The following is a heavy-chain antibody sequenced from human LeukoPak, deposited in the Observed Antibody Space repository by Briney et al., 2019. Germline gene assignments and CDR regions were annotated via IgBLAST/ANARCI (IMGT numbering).Heavy chain of an antibody. D-gene: IGHD3-9*01. V-gene: IGHV4-4*07. Sequence: PSETLSLTCTVSGGSISSYYWSWIRQPAGKGLEWIGRIYTSGSTNYNPSLKSRATMSVDTSKNQFSLKLSSVTAADTAVYYCARAEYYDILTGPGGDAFDIWGQGTMVTVSS. CDR2: IYTSGST. CDR3: ARAEYYDILTGPGGDAFDI. J-gene: IGHJ3*02. CDR1: GGSISSYY.